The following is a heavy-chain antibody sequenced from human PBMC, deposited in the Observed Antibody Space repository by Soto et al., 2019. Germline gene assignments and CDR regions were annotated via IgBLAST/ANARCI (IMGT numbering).Heavy chain of an antibody. J-gene: IGHJ4*02. D-gene: IGHD2-15*01. CDR3: ARGGELSLLPLDY. CDR1: GFSSSDDW. V-gene: IGHV3-7*03. Sequence: GGSLRLSCAASGFSSSDDWMSWVRQAAGRGLEWVAHIIQDGRAIYYVDSVRGRFTISRDSAGNSVFLEMHRLRVEDTAVYYCARGGELSLLPLDYWGLGTLVTVSS. CDR2: IIQDGRAI.